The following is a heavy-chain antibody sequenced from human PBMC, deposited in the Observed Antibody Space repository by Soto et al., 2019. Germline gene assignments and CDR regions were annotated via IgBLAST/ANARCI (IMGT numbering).Heavy chain of an antibody. V-gene: IGHV3-30-3*01. CDR3: ARAIAAAGAFDY. D-gene: IGHD6-13*01. CDR2: IPYDGSNK. Sequence: GGSLRLSCAASGFTFSSYAMHWVRQAPGKGLEWVAVIPYDGSNKYYADSVKGRFTISRDNSKNTLYLQMNSLRAEDTAVYYCARAIAAAGAFDYWGQGTLVTVSS. CDR1: GFTFSSYA. J-gene: IGHJ4*02.